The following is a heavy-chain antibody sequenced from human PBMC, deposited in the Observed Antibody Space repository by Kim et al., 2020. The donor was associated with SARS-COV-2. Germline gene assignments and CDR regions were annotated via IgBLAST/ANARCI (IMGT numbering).Heavy chain of an antibody. CDR3: ARDCRLRYDSPRSYPIYYYYGMGV. CDR1: GFTFSSYE. Sequence: GGSLRLSCAASGFTFSSYEMNWVRQAPGKGLEWVSYISSSGSTIYYADSVKGRFTISRDNAKNSLYLQMNSLRAEDTAVYYCARDCRLRYDSPRSYPIYYYYGMGVWGQGATVTVSS. V-gene: IGHV3-48*03. CDR2: ISSSGSTI. J-gene: IGHJ6*02. D-gene: IGHD3-22*01.